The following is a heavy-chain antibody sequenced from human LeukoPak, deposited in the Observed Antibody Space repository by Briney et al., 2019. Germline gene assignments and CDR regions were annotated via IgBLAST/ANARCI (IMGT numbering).Heavy chain of an antibody. D-gene: IGHD2-2*01. CDR3: ERYCSSTSCYGFDP. V-gene: IGHV3-21*01. CDR1: GFTFSSYS. J-gene: IGHJ5*02. Sequence: GGSLRLSCAASGFTFSSYSMNWVRQAPGKGLEWVSSISSSSSYIYYADSVKGRFTISRDNAKNSLYLQMNSLRAEDTAVYYCERYCSSTSCYGFDPLGQGTLVTVSS. CDR2: ISSSSSYI.